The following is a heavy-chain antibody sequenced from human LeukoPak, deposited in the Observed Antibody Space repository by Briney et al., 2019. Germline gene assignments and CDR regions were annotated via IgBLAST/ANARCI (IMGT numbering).Heavy chain of an antibody. CDR2: ISYDGSNK. CDR3: APALVVHAP. J-gene: IGHJ5*02. D-gene: IGHD2-15*01. CDR1: GFTFSSYA. Sequence: PGGSLRLSCAASGFTFSSYAMHWVRQAPGKGLEWVAVISYDGSNKYYADSVKGRFTISRDNSKNTLYLQMNSLRAEDTAVYYCAPALVVHAPWGQGTLVTVSS. V-gene: IGHV3-30-3*01.